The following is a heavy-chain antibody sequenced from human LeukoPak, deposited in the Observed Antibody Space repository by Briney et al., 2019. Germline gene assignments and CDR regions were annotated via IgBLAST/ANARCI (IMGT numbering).Heavy chain of an antibody. CDR3: ARLLVPKYAFDI. V-gene: IGHV3-48*01. D-gene: IGHD2-2*01. CDR2: ISSSSSTI. CDR1: GFTSSSYS. Sequence: GGSLRLSCAASGFTSSSYSMNWVRQAPGKGLEGGSYISSSSSTIYYADSVKGRFTISRDNAKNSLYLQMNSLRAEDTAVYYCARLLVPKYAFDIWGQGTMVTVSS. J-gene: IGHJ3*02.